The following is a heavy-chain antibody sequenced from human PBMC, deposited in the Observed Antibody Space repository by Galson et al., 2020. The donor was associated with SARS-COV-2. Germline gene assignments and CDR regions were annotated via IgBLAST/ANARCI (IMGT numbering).Heavy chain of an antibody. D-gene: IGHD6-13*01. Sequence: ASETLSLTCTVSGGSISTYYWSWIRQPPGRGLEWIGYIYYSGNTNYNPSLKRRVTISGDTSKNQISLKVTSVTTADTAVYYCARLYSSSPYKKTYYYSGMDVWGQGTTVTVSS. CDR1: GGSISTYY. V-gene: IGHV4-59*01. CDR2: IYYSGNT. J-gene: IGHJ6*02. CDR3: ARLYSSSPYKKTYYYSGMDV.